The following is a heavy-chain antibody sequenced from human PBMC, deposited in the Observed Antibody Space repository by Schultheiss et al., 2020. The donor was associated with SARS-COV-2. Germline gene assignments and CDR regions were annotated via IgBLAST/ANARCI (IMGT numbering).Heavy chain of an antibody. CDR2: IWYDGSNK. J-gene: IGHJ4*02. CDR3: SNGADLFDY. CDR1: GFTFSSHG. D-gene: IGHD4/OR15-4a*01. Sequence: GGSLRLSCAASGFTFSSHGMHWVRQAPGKGLEWVAVIWYDGSNKYYADSVKGRFTISRDNSKNTLYLQMNSLRAEDTAVYYCSNGADLFDYWGQGTLVTVSS. V-gene: IGHV3-33*06.